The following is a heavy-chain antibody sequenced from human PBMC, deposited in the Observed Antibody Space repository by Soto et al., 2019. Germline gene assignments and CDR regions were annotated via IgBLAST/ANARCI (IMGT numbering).Heavy chain of an antibody. CDR1: GFTFSTYS. J-gene: IGHJ6*02. D-gene: IGHD6-6*01. CDR3: ARGGSSSDNGMDV. Sequence: EVPLVESGGGLVQPGGSLRVSCAASGFTFSTYSMNWVRQAPGKGLEWVSYMSSRSLTIYYTDSVKGRFTISRDNAKNSLYLQMNSRRDEDTAVYYCARGGSSSDNGMDVWGQGTTVTVSS. V-gene: IGHV3-48*02. CDR2: MSSRSLTI.